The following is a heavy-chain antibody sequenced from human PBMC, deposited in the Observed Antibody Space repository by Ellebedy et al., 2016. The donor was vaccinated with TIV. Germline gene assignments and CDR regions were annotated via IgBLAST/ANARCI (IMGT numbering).Heavy chain of an antibody. CDR1: GFTFSRFW. D-gene: IGHD2-2*01. J-gene: IGHJ3*01. CDR3: ARDTVAVPDGDTFDF. Sequence: GESLKISCAASGFTFSRFWMGWIRQAPGKGLEWVAHIKYDEIEKYYATSVKGRFTISRDNARNSLYLQMKSLRVDDTAVYYCARDTVAVPDGDTFDFWGQGTMVTVST. V-gene: IGHV3-7*04. CDR2: IKYDEIEK.